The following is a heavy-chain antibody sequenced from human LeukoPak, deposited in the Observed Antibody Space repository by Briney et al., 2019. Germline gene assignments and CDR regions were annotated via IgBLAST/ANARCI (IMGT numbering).Heavy chain of an antibody. V-gene: IGHV4-34*01. Sequence: SETLSLTCAVYGGSLSGYYWSWIRQPPGKGLEWIGEINHSGSTNYNPSLKSRVTISVDTSKNQFSLKLSSVTAADTAVYYCARDYRGSYLVDYWGQGTLVTVSS. D-gene: IGHD1-26*01. CDR1: GGSLSGYY. CDR3: ARDYRGSYLVDY. J-gene: IGHJ4*02. CDR2: INHSGST.